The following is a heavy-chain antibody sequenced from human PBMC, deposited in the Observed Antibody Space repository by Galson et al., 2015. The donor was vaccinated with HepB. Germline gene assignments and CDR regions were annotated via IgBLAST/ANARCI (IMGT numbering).Heavy chain of an antibody. J-gene: IGHJ6*03. V-gene: IGHV1-69*13. D-gene: IGHD4-17*01. CDR3: ATTVTTDPAYYYYYYYMDV. CDR1: GGTFSSYA. CDR2: IIPIFGTA. Sequence: SVKVSCKASGGTFSSYAISWVRQAPGQGLEWMGGIIPIFGTANYAQKFQGRVTITADESTSTAYMELSSLRSEDTAVYYCATTVTTDPAYYYYYYYMDVWGKGTTVTVSS.